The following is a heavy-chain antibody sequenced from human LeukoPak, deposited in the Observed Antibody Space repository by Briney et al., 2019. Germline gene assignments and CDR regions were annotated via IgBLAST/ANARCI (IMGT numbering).Heavy chain of an antibody. V-gene: IGHV4-61*01. CDR3: AGGGWYYFY. J-gene: IGHJ4*02. Sequence: SETLSLTCTVSGDSVRTDNYYWSWIRQPPGEGLEWIGYIHYSGNTNYNTSLKSRVTISVDTSKSQFSLKLSSVTAADTAVYYCAGGGWYYFYWGQGTLVTVSS. CDR2: IHYSGNT. D-gene: IGHD6-19*01. CDR1: GDSVRTDNYY.